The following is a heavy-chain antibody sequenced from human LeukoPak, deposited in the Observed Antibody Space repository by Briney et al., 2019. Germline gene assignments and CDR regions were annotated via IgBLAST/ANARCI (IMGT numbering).Heavy chain of an antibody. Sequence: ASETLSLTCTVSGGSIRRDYWSWIRQPPGKGLEWVGYISYSGSTSYNSSLESRVTVSVDTSKNQVSLKVNSVTAADTAVYFCARARAYSNQGFYYYGMDVWGQGTTVTVSS. J-gene: IGHJ6*02. D-gene: IGHD4-11*01. V-gene: IGHV4-59*01. CDR2: ISYSGST. CDR3: ARARAYSNQGFYYYGMDV. CDR1: GGSIRRDY.